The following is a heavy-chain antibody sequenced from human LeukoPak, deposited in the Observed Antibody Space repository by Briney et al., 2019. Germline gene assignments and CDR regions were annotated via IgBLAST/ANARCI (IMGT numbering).Heavy chain of an antibody. CDR3: AKDFTMVRGVIISGHGGQDNWFDP. CDR2: ISGSGGST. CDR1: GFTFSSYA. V-gene: IGHV3-23*01. J-gene: IGHJ5*02. Sequence: GGSLRLSCAASGFTFSSYAMSWVRQAPGKGLEWVSAISGSGGSTYYADSVKGRFTISRDNPKNTLYLQVNSLRAEDTAVYYCAKDFTMVRGVIISGHGGQDNWFDPWGQGTLVTVSS. D-gene: IGHD3-10*01.